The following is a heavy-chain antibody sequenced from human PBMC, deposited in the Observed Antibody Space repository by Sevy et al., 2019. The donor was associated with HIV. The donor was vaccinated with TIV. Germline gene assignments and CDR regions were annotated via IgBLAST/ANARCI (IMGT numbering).Heavy chain of an antibody. D-gene: IGHD4-17*01. CDR1: GFTFSAYY. CDR2: ISSGSTYT. V-gene: IGHV3-11*06. J-gene: IGHJ4*02. CDR3: ARSRSNYGDYYFDY. Sequence: GSLRLSCAASGFTFSAYYMTWIRQAPGKGLEWVSYISSGSTYTNYADSVKGRFTVSRDNAKNSLYLQMNSLRAEDTVVYYCARSRSNYGDYYFDYWGQGTLVTVSS.